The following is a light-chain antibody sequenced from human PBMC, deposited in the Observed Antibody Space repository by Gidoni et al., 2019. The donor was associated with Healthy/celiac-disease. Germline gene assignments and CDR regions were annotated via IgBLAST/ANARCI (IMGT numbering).Light chain of an antibody. CDR3: QQYGSSPPVT. CDR2: GAS. Sequence: EIVLTQSPGTLSLSPGERATRSCRASQSVSSSYLAWYQQKPGQAPRPLIYGASSRATGIPDRFSGSGSGTDFTLTISRLEPEDFAVYYCQQYGSSPPVTFGPGTKVDIK. CDR1: QSVSSSY. V-gene: IGKV3-20*01. J-gene: IGKJ3*01.